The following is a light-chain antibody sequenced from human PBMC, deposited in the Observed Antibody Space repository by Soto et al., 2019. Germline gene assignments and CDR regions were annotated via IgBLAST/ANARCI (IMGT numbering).Light chain of an antibody. J-gene: IGKJ1*01. CDR2: TAS. CDR3: LQFNSYPRT. CDR1: QGISSY. V-gene: IGKV1-9*01. Sequence: DIQLTQSPSSLSASVGDRVTITCRASQGISSYLAWYQQKPGKAPKLLIYTASTLQSGVPSRFTGSGFGTDFTLTISSLQPDDFATYYCLQFNSYPRTFGQGTKVDIK.